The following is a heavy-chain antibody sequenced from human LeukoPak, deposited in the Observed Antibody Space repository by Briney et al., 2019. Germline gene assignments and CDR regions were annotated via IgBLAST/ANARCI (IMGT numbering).Heavy chain of an antibody. CDR1: GGSISSYC. Sequence: SETLSLTCTVSGGSISSYCWSWIRQPPGKGLEWIGYIYYSGSTNYNPSLKSRVTISVDTSKNQFSLKLSSVTAADTAVYYCARAYYYGSGIDYWGQGTLVTVSS. CDR3: ARAYYYGSGIDY. V-gene: IGHV4-59*01. D-gene: IGHD3-10*01. J-gene: IGHJ4*02. CDR2: IYYSGST.